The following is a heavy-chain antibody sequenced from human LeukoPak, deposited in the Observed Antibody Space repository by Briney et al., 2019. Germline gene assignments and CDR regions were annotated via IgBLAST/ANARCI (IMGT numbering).Heavy chain of an antibody. J-gene: IGHJ3*01. D-gene: IGHD6-19*01. CDR3: ARDRIAVTGSRWDAFDV. CDR2: TYYRSKWFN. V-gene: IGHV6-1*01. CDR1: GDSVSSKSAA. Sequence: SQTLSLTCAISGDSVSSKSAAWNWIRQSPSRGLEWLGRTYYRSKWFNDYAVSVKSRITFNPDTSKNQFSLQLNSVTPEGTAVYYCARDRIAVTGSRWDAFDVWGQGTMVTVSS.